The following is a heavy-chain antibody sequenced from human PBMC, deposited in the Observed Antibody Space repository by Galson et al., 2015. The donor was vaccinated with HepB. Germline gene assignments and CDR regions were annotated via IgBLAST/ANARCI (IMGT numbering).Heavy chain of an antibody. CDR2: INWNGGST. J-gene: IGHJ4*02. CDR3: ARVSGDSSGLPGD. D-gene: IGHD3-22*01. CDR1: GFTFDDYG. V-gene: IGHV3-20*04. Sequence: SLRLSCAASGFTFDDYGMSWVRQAPGKGLEWVPGINWNGGSTGYADSVKGRFTISRDNAKNSLYLQMNSLRAEDTALYYCARVSGDSSGLPGDWGQGTLVTVSS.